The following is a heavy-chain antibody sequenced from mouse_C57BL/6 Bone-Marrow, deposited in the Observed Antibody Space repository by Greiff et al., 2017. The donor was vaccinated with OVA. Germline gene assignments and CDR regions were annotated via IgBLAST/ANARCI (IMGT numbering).Heavy chain of an antibody. V-gene: IGHV1-64*01. J-gene: IGHJ4*01. CDR3: ARPGDYAAMDY. Sequence: VQLQQPGAELVKPGASVKLSCKASGYTFTSYWMHWVKQRPGQGLEWIGMIHPNSGSTNYNEKFKSKATLTVDKSSSTAFMQLSSLTSEDSAVYYCARPGDYAAMDYWGQGTSVTVSS. CDR1: GYTFTSYW. CDR2: IHPNSGST.